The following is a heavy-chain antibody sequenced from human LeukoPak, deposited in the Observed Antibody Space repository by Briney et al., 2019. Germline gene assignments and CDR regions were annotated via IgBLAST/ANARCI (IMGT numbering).Heavy chain of an antibody. Sequence: GGSLRLSCAASGFTFSSYWMSWVRQAPGKGLEWVANIKQDGSERYYVDSVKGRFTISRDNAKNSLYLQMNSLRAEDTAVYYCARDKVVGATYFDYWGQGTLVTVSS. CDR2: IKQDGSER. CDR3: ARDKVVGATYFDY. D-gene: IGHD2-15*01. J-gene: IGHJ4*02. V-gene: IGHV3-7*01. CDR1: GFTFSSYW.